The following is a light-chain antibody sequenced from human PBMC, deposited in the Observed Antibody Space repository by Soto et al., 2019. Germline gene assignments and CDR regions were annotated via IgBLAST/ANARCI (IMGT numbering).Light chain of an antibody. CDR2: GAS. CDR3: QQYNNWPRT. CDR1: QSVTTN. Sequence: EIVMTQSPATLSASPGERATLSCRASQSVTTNLAWYQQKLGQFPRLLIYGASTRVNGIPARFSGSGSGTEFTLTISSLQSEDFAVYYCQQYNNWPRTFGQGTKV. J-gene: IGKJ1*01. V-gene: IGKV3-15*01.